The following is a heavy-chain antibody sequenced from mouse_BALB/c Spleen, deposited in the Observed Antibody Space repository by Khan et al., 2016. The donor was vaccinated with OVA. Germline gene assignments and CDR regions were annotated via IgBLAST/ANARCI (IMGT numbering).Heavy chain of an antibody. CDR2: ISGDSNTL. CDR3: ATSYFYGYYFDY. V-gene: IGHV5-17*02. Sequence: EVELVESGGDLVQPGGSRKLSCAASGFTFSSYGMHWVRQAPEKGLEWVAYISGDSNTLSYADTVTGRFTISRDNPRNTLFLQMTSLMSEDTAMYYCATSYFYGYYFDYWGPGTTLTGSS. CDR1: GFTFSSYG. J-gene: IGHJ2*01. D-gene: IGHD1-1*01.